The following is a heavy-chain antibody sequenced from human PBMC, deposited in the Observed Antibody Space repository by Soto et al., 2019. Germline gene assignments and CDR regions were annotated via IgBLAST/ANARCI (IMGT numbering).Heavy chain of an antibody. V-gene: IGHV3-30*03. CDR2: ISYDGSNK. CDR1: GFTFSSYG. Sequence: GGSLRLSCAASGFTFSSYGMHWVRQAPGKGLEWVAVISYDGSNKYYADSVKGRFTISRDNSKNTLYLQMNSLRAEDTAVYYCARGPNQVGATGPFDYWGQGTLVTVSS. CDR3: ARGPNQVGATGPFDY. J-gene: IGHJ4*02. D-gene: IGHD1-26*01.